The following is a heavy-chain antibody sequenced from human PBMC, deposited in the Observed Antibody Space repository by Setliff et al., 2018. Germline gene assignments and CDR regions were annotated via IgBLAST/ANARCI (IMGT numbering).Heavy chain of an antibody. CDR3: ARGGCSGGSCYGDY. J-gene: IGHJ4*02. D-gene: IGHD2-15*01. Sequence: GASVKVSCKASGYTFTSYAMNWVRQAPGQGLEWMGWINTNTGNPTYAQGFTGRFVFSLDTSVSTAYLQISSLRSDDTAVYYCARGGCSGGSCYGDYWGQGTLVTVSS. CDR1: GYTFTSYA. V-gene: IGHV7-4-1*02. CDR2: INTNTGNP.